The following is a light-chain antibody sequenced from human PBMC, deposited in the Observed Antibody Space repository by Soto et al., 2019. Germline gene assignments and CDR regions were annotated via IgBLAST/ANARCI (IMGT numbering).Light chain of an antibody. CDR3: QQYGSSPRT. Sequence: EIVLTQSPGTLSLSPVERATLSCRASQSVSSSYLAWYQQKPGQAPRLLIYGASSRATGIPDRFSGSGSATDFTLTISRLEPEDFAVYYCQQYGSSPRTFGQGTKVDI. CDR1: QSVSSSY. J-gene: IGKJ1*01. CDR2: GAS. V-gene: IGKV3-20*01.